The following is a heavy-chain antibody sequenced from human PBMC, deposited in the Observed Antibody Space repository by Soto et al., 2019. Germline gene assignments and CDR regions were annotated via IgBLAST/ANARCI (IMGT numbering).Heavy chain of an antibody. CDR3: ARDELSYCSGGSCYYFDY. CDR2: ISSSSSYI. J-gene: IGHJ4*02. V-gene: IGHV3-21*01. Sequence: GGSLRLSCAASGFTFSSYSMNWVRQAPGKGLEWVSSISSSSSYIYYADSVKGRFTISRDNAKNSLYLQMNSLRAEDTAVYYCARDELSYCSGGSCYYFDYWGQGTLVTVSS. CDR1: GFTFSSYS. D-gene: IGHD2-15*01.